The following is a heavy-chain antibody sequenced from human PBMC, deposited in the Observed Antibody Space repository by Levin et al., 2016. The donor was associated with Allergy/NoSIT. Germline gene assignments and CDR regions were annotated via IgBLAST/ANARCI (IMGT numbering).Heavy chain of an antibody. V-gene: IGHV3-33*01. Sequence: WIRQPPGKGLEWVAIIWYDGSNKNYADSVKGRFTISRDDSKNTLYLQMNSLRAEDTAVYYCARDPLPGLVINYGMDDWGQGTTVTVSS. J-gene: IGHJ6*02. D-gene: IGHD2-2*01. CDR3: ARDPLPGLVINYGMDD. CDR2: IWYDGSNK.